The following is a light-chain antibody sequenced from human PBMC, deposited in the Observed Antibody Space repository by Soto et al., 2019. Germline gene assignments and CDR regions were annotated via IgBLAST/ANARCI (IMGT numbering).Light chain of an antibody. V-gene: IGKV3-11*01. J-gene: IGKJ1*01. CDR1: ESVGSY. CDR2: DTS. Sequence: EVLLTQSPATLSLSPGERATLSCRASESVGSYVAWYQHKPGQGPRLLIYDTSDRATCVPARFSGSGSGTDFTLTISGVEPEDFVVYYCQQRNDWPWTFGQGTKVEMK. CDR3: QQRNDWPWT.